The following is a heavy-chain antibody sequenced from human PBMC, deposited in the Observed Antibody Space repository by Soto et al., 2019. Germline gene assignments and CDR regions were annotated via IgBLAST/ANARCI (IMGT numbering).Heavy chain of an antibody. Sequence: QVQLVESGGGLVKPGGSLRLSCAASGFTFSDYYMNWIRQAPGKGLEWVSYISSSRSYTNYADSVKGRFTISRDNAKNSLYLQMNSLSAEDTAVYYCARVRHDAFEIWGQGTMVTVSS. CDR2: ISSSRSYT. J-gene: IGHJ3*02. V-gene: IGHV3-11*05. D-gene: IGHD3-16*01. CDR1: GFTFSDYY. CDR3: ARVRHDAFEI.